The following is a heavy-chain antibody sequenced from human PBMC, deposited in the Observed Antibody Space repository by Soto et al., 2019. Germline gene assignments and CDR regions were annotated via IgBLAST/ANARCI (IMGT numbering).Heavy chain of an antibody. J-gene: IGHJ4*02. CDR1: GFTFSSYS. D-gene: IGHD3-22*01. Sequence: EVQLVESGGGLVQPGGSLRLSCAASGFTFSSYSMNWVRQAPGKGLEWVSDISSSSGTIYYGDSVKGRFTISRDNAKNSLYLQMNSLSAYDTAVYYCAGSNYYYDSSGYYFFDYSGQATLVTVSS. V-gene: IGHV3-48*01. CDR3: AGSNYYYDSSGYYFFDY. CDR2: ISSSSGTI.